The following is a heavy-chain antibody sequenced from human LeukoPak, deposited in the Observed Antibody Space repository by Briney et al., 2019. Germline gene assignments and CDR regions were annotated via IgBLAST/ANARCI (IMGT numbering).Heavy chain of an antibody. CDR3: AGHHPRNTVDF. V-gene: IGHV4-59*08. CDR1: GGSISSYY. CDR2: IYYSGST. J-gene: IGHJ4*02. Sequence: PSETLSLTCTVSGGSISSYYWSWIRQPPGKGLEYIGYIYYSGSTNYNPSLKSRVTISLDTSKNQFSLKLSSVTAADTAVYYCAGHHPRNTVDFWGQGTLVTVSS. D-gene: IGHD2/OR15-2a*01.